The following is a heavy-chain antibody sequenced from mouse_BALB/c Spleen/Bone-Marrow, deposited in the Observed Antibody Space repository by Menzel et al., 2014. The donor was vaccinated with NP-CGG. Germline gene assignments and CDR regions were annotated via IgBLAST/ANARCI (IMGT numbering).Heavy chain of an antibody. D-gene: IGHD2-10*01. Sequence: EVQVVESGPGLVRPSESLSFTCSVTGYSITRDYVRCWIRQLAGNKVEGMGHLTYSGCTSYNRTFKRRVSITRDTSNNKCFLQLNSITTEETATYYCGRGGLLWSSLAYWGQGTLVSVSA. CDR3: GRGGLLWSSLAY. V-gene: IGHV3-2*02. J-gene: IGHJ3*01. CDR1: GYSITRDYV. CDR2: LTYSGCT.